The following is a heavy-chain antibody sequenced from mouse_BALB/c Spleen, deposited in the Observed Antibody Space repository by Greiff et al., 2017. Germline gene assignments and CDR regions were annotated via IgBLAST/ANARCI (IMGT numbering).Heavy chain of an antibody. CDR2: IYPGSGST. CDR3: ARHYFDY. J-gene: IGHJ2*01. CDR1: GYTFTDYV. V-gene: IGHV1-77*01. Sequence: VQLQQSGPELVKPGASVKMSCKASGYTFTDYVISWVKQRTGQGLEWIGEIYPGSGSTYYNEKFKGKATLTADKSSNTAYMQLSSLTSEDSAVYFCARHYFDYWGQGTTLTVSS.